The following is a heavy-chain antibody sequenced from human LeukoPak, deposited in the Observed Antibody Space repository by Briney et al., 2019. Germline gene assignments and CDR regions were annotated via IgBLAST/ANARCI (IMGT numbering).Heavy chain of an antibody. CDR3: ARTLRAAYGMDV. CDR1: GGSISSYY. J-gene: IGHJ6*02. Sequence: SETLSLTCTVSGGSISSYYWSWIRQPPGKGLEWIGYIYYSGSTNYNPSLKSRVTISVDTSKNQFSLKLGSVTAADTAVYYCARTLRAAYGMDVWGQGTTVTVSS. V-gene: IGHV4-59*01. D-gene: IGHD6-25*01. CDR2: IYYSGST.